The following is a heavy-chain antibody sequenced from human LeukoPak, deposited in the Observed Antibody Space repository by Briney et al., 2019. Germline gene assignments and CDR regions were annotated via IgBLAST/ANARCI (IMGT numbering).Heavy chain of an antibody. CDR1: GFSFSSYH. D-gene: IGHD5-24*01. V-gene: IGHV3-7*01. Sequence: GGSLRLSCVASGFSFSSYHMSWVRQAPGKGLGCVAHIFPDGHQESCDASVRGRFIVSRDNAKNSVFLQMNSLRVEDTAIYYCARWRWQQSEFDLWGQGALVTVSS. CDR3: ARWRWQQSEFDL. CDR2: IFPDGHQE. J-gene: IGHJ4*02.